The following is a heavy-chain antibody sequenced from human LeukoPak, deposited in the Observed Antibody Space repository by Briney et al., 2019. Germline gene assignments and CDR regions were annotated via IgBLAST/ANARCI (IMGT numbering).Heavy chain of an antibody. CDR1: GFTFRNYA. J-gene: IGHJ4*02. CDR3: ARRDSSGYYPYYFDS. CDR2: MGGTDGTT. V-gene: IGHV3-23*01. Sequence: GGSLRLSCAASGFTFRNYAMSWVRQAPGKGLEWVSAMGGTDGTTYYADSVKGRSTISRDNSKNTLYLQMNSLRAEDTAVYYCARRDSSGYYPYYFDSWGQGTLVTVSS. D-gene: IGHD3-22*01.